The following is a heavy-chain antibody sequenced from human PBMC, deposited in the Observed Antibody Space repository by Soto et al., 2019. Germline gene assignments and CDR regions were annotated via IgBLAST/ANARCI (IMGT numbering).Heavy chain of an antibody. V-gene: IGHV4-30-2*01. Sequence: QLQLQESGSGLVKPSQTLSLTCAVSGGSISSGGYSWSWIRQPPGKGLEWIGYIYHSGSTYYNPFLKSRVTISVDRSKNQFSLKLSSVTAADTAVYYCARVTGYYDSWGDAFDIWGQGTMVTVSS. CDR2: IYHSGST. J-gene: IGHJ3*02. CDR1: GGSISSGGYS. CDR3: ARVTGYYDSWGDAFDI. D-gene: IGHD3-22*01.